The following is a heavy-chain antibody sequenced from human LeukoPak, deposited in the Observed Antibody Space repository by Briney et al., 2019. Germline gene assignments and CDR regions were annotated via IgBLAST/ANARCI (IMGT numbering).Heavy chain of an antibody. Sequence: PGGSLRLSCAASGFTFSSYAMSWVCQVPGKGLEWVSAISGSDDSTYYADSVKGRFTISRDNSKNTLYLQMNGLRAEDTAVYYCARDRYSSSLDYWGQGTLVTVSS. J-gene: IGHJ4*02. D-gene: IGHD6-6*01. CDR2: ISGSDDST. V-gene: IGHV3-23*01. CDR3: ARDRYSSSLDY. CDR1: GFTFSSYA.